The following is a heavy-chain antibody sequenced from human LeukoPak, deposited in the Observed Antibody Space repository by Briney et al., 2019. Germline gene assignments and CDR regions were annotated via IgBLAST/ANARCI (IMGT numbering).Heavy chain of an antibody. Sequence: PGGSLRLSCAASGFTFSSYSMNWVRQAPGKGLEWVSSISSSSNYIYYADSVKGRFTISRDNAKNSLYLQMNSLRAEDTAVYSCARDLSYSGSYYYFDYWGQGTLVTVSS. D-gene: IGHD1-26*01. V-gene: IGHV3-21*01. CDR2: ISSSSNYI. CDR1: GFTFSSYS. CDR3: ARDLSYSGSYYYFDY. J-gene: IGHJ4*02.